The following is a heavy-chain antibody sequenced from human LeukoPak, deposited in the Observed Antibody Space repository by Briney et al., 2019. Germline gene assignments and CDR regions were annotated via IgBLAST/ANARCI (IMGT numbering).Heavy chain of an antibody. D-gene: IGHD2-15*01. J-gene: IGHJ4*02. CDR2: IYYSGST. Sequence: PSETLSLTCTVSGGSISSYYWSWIRQPPGKGLEWIGYIYYSGSTNYNPSLKSRVTISVDTSKNQFSLKLSSVTAADTAVYYCARQGDIVVVVAATAARFDYWGQGTLVTVSS. CDR3: ARQGDIVVVVAATAARFDY. V-gene: IGHV4-59*08. CDR1: GGSISSYY.